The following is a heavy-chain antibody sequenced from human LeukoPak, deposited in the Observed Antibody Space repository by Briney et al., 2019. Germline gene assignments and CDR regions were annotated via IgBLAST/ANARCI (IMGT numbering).Heavy chain of an antibody. Sequence: GGSLRLSCAASGFIFSSYAMSWVRQAPGKGLEWVSTVSGGGGSTWYADSVKGRFTISRDNSKNTLYLQMNSLRAEDTAVYYCATYVRVDFDYWGQGTLVTVSS. CDR3: ATYVRVDFDY. J-gene: IGHJ4*02. CDR1: GFIFSSYA. V-gene: IGHV3-23*01. CDR2: VSGGGGST. D-gene: IGHD3-10*02.